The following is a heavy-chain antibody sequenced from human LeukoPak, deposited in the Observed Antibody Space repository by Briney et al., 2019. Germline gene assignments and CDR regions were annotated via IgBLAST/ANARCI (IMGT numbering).Heavy chain of an antibody. J-gene: IGHJ6*03. D-gene: IGHD1/OR15-1a*01. CDR2: IYSREST. Sequence: PSETLSLTRTVSGGSISSYYWSWIRQPAGKGLEWIGRIYSRESTNYNPSLKSRVTMSFYASKSQFSLRLSSVTAADTAVYYCAREWRWNSGGNSYYYMDVWGKGTTVTISS. CDR3: AREWRWNSGGNSYYYMDV. CDR1: GGSISSYY. V-gene: IGHV4-4*07.